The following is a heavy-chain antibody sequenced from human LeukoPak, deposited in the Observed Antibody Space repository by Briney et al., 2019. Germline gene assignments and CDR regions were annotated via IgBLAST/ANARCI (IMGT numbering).Heavy chain of an antibody. CDR3: AKDSSYGHVVWYFDL. Sequence: GGSLGLSCAASGFTFSSYAMSWVRQAPGEGLEWVSAISGSGGSTYYADSVKGRFTISRDNSKNTLYLQMNSLRAEDTAVYYCAKDSSYGHVVWYFDLWGRGTLVTVSS. CDR1: GFTFSSYA. J-gene: IGHJ2*01. CDR2: ISGSGGST. D-gene: IGHD5-18*01. V-gene: IGHV3-23*01.